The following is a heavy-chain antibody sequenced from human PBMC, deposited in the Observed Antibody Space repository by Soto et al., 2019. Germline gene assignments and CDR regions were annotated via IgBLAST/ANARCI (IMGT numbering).Heavy chain of an antibody. Sequence: PSETLSLTCTVSGGSISSGGYYWSWIRQHPGKGLEWIGYIYYSGSTYYNPSLKSRVTISVDTSKNQFSLKLSSVTAADTAVYYCAREVTYYDILTGYSPSPHFDYWGQGTLVTVSS. V-gene: IGHV4-31*03. CDR1: GGSISSGGYY. CDR3: AREVTYYDILTGYSPSPHFDY. J-gene: IGHJ4*02. D-gene: IGHD3-9*01. CDR2: IYYSGST.